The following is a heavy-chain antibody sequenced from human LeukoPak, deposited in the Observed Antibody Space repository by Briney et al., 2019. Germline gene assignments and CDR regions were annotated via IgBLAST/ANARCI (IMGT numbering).Heavy chain of an antibody. CDR2: IYYSGST. CDR3: ARGYSSGWFYYFDY. D-gene: IGHD6-19*01. CDR1: GGSISSGDYY. V-gene: IGHV4-30-4*01. Sequence: SETLSLTCTVSGGSISSGDYYWSWFRQPPGKGLEWIGYIYYSGSTYYNPSLKSRVTISVDTSKNQFSLKLSSVTAADTAVYYCARGYSSGWFYYFDYWGQGTLVTVSS. J-gene: IGHJ4*02.